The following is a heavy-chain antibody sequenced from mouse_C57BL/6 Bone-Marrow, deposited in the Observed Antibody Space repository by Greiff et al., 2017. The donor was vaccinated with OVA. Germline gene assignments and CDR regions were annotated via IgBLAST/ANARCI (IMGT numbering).Heavy chain of an antibody. CDR2: ISYDGSN. J-gene: IGHJ2*01. D-gene: IGHD2-4*01. Sequence: EVKLMESGPGLVKPSQSLSLTCSVPGYSITSGYYWNWIRQFPGKKLEWMGYISYDGSNNYNPSLKNRISITRDTSKNQFFLKLNSVTTEDTATYYCARVDDYDDYFDYWGQGTTLTVSS. V-gene: IGHV3-6*01. CDR3: ARVDDYDDYFDY. CDR1: GYSITSGYY.